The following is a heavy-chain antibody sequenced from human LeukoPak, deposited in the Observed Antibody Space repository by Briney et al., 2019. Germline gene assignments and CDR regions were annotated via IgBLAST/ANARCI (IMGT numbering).Heavy chain of an antibody. V-gene: IGHV3-30*18. CDR3: AKDRSYSGYEPLDH. J-gene: IGHJ4*02. D-gene: IGHD1-26*01. Sequence: QPGRSLRLSCAASGFTFSDFGMHWVRQAPGKGLESVAVISHDGNSKYSADSVKGRFTISRDNSKNTLYLQMDSLRVEDTAVYYCAKDRSYSGYEPLDHWGQGTLVSVSS. CDR1: GFTFSDFG. CDR2: ISHDGNSK.